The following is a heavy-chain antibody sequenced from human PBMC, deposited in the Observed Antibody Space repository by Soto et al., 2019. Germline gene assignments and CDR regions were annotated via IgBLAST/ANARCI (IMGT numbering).Heavy chain of an antibody. V-gene: IGHV4-4*02. Sequence: LSLTCAVSGGSFTSNNWWTWVRQPPGQGLEWIGEIYRTGSTNYNPSLKSRVTISLDKSENQFSLKVTSLTAADTAVYYCASRDPGTSVDYWGQGTLVTVSA. CDR1: GGSFTSNNW. D-gene: IGHD1-7*01. J-gene: IGHJ4*02. CDR2: IYRTGST. CDR3: ASRDPGTSVDY.